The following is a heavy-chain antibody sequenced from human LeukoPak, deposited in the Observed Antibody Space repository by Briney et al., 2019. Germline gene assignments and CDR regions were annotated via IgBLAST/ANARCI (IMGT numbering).Heavy chain of an antibody. CDR2: IYYSGST. Sequence: PSETLSLTYTVSGGSISSSNYYWGWIRQPLGKGLEWIGSIYYSGSTYYNPSLKSRVTISVDTSKNQFSLKLSSVTAADTAVYYCARVPTIYGGNYLDYWGQGTLVTVSS. J-gene: IGHJ4*02. CDR3: ARVPTIYGGNYLDY. V-gene: IGHV4-39*07. D-gene: IGHD4-23*01. CDR1: GGSISSSNYY.